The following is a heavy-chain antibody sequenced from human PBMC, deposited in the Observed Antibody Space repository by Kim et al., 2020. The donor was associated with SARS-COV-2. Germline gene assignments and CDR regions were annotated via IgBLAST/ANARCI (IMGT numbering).Heavy chain of an antibody. J-gene: IGHJ4*02. Sequence: GGSLRLSCVASGFTFSSHWMSWVRQAPGKGPEWVANIKPDGSAKYYVDSVKGRFTISRDNARNSLNLQMSSLRDDDTAVYYCARAGANWGQGTLVTVSS. CDR1: GFTFSSHW. D-gene: IGHD1-26*01. V-gene: IGHV3-7*01. CDR3: ARAGAN. CDR2: IKPDGSAK.